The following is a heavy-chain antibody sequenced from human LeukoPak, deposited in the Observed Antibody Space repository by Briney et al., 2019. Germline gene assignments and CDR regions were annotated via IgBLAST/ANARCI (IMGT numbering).Heavy chain of an antibody. V-gene: IGHV4-4*07. CDR1: GGSITSHY. Sequence: SETLSLPCTVFGGSITSHYWTWIRQPAGKGLEWIGRIYVSGSTNYNPSLKSRVTMSVDTSKNQFSLNLSSVTAADTAVYYCARDTPPQHLVYWGQGILVTVSS. D-gene: IGHD6-13*01. CDR2: IYVSGST. CDR3: ARDTPPQHLVY. J-gene: IGHJ4*02.